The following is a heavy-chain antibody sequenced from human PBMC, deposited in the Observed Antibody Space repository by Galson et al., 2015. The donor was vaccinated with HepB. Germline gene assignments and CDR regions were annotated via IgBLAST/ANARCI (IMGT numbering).Heavy chain of an antibody. D-gene: IGHD3-3*02. CDR2: IKRDGTEK. V-gene: IGHV3-7*03. CDR3: ARDERYCKISTCRGDAFDV. CDR1: GFTFSGHW. Sequence: SLRLSCAASGFTFSGHWMSWIRQAPGKGLEWVANIKRDGTEKYYVDSVKGRFTISRDNAQNSLFLQMNSLRAEDTAVYYCARDERYCKISTCRGDAFDVWGQGARVTVSS. J-gene: IGHJ3*01.